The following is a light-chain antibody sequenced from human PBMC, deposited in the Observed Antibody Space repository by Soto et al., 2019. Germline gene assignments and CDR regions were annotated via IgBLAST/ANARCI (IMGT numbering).Light chain of an antibody. J-gene: IGLJ1*01. CDR1: SSDVGGYNY. Sequence: QSALTQPPSASGSPGQSVTISCTGTSSDVGGYNYVSWYQHHPGKAPKLMLYEVSQRPSGVPDRFSGSNSANTASLTVSGLQAEDEADYYCSSYAGNNNYVFGTGTKLTVL. CDR2: EVS. CDR3: SSYAGNNNYV. V-gene: IGLV2-8*01.